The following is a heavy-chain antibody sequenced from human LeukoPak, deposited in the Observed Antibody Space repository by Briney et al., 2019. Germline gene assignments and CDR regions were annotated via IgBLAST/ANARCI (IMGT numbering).Heavy chain of an antibody. CDR3: ATPFYCSSTSCSLPFDY. V-gene: IGHV3-23*01. D-gene: IGHD2-2*01. CDR1: GFTFSSYG. CDR2: ISGSGGST. Sequence: PGGSLRLSCAASGFTFSSYGMHWVRQAPGKGLEWVSAISGSGGSTYYADSVKGRFTISRDNSKNTLCLQMNSLRAEDTAVYYCATPFYCSSTSCSLPFDYWGQGTLVTVSS. J-gene: IGHJ4*02.